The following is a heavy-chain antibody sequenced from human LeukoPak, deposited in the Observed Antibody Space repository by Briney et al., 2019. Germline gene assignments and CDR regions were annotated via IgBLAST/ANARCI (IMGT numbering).Heavy chain of an antibody. CDR2: IDWDDDK. D-gene: IGHD2-15*01. J-gene: IGHJ3*02. CDR3: ARIRFTAPSKYCSGGSCYDSQDAFDI. V-gene: IGHV2-70*11. Sequence: SGPALVKPTQTLTLTCTFSVFSLSTSGMCVSWIRQPPGKALEWLARIDWDDDKYYSTSLKTRLTISKDTSKNQVVLTMTNMDPVDTATYYCARIRFTAPSKYCSGGSCYDSQDAFDIWGQGTMVTVSS. CDR1: VFSLSTSGMC.